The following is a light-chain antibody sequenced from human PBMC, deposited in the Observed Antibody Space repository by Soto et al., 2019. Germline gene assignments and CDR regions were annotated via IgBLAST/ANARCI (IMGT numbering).Light chain of an antibody. J-gene: IGKJ4*01. CDR1: QSVGSN. CDR3: QQYTNWPLT. V-gene: IGKV3D-15*01. Sequence: EKVMTQSPATLSVSPGERASLSCRASQSVGSNLAWYQQKPGQAPRLLIYGASTRATGIPARFSGSGSGTEFTLTISSLQSEDFAVYYCQQYTNWPLTFGGGTKVEIK. CDR2: GAS.